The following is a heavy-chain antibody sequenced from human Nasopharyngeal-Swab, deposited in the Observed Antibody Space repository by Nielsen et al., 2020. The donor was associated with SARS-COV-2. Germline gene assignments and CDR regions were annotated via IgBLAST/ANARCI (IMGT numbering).Heavy chain of an antibody. CDR3: AHSSSTAYYFDY. D-gene: IGHD6-13*01. CDR1: GFSLSTSGVG. V-gene: IGHV2-5*02. Sequence: SGPTLVKPTQTLTLTCTFTGFSLSTSGVGVGWIRQPPGKALEWLALIYWDDDKRYSPSLKSRLTTTKDTSKNQVVLTMTNMDPVDTATYNCAHSSSTAYYFDYWGQGTLVTVSS. J-gene: IGHJ4*02. CDR2: IYWDDDK.